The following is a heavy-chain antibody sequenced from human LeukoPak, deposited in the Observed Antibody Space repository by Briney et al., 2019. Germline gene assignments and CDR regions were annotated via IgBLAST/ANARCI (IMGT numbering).Heavy chain of an antibody. V-gene: IGHV3-7*01. CDR1: GFTFSNYW. Sequence: HPGGSLRLSCAASGFTFSNYWLTWVRQAPGQGLEWVANIKQDGSERHYVDSVKGRFTISRDNAKNSLYLQMNSLRAEDTAVYYCARDRQIAYWGQGTLVTVSS. CDR2: IKQDGSER. CDR3: ARDRQIAY. J-gene: IGHJ4*02.